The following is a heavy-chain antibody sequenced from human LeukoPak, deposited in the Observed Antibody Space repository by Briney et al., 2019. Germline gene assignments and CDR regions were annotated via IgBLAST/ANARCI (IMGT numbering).Heavy chain of an antibody. D-gene: IGHD5-24*01. CDR2: ISSSGSSI. J-gene: IGHJ3*01. Sequence: GGSLRLSCVASTLVFNNYEMNWVRQAPGKGLEWISYISSSGSSIYYADSVKGRFTISRDNAKNSLYLQINSLRVEDTAVYYCARASPYGFNAFDVWGQGTLVTVSS. V-gene: IGHV3-48*03. CDR3: ARASPYGFNAFDV. CDR1: TLVFNNYE.